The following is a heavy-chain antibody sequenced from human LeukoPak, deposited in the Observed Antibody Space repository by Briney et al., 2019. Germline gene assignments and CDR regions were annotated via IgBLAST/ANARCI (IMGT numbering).Heavy chain of an antibody. CDR1: GYSFTSYW. CDR2: IYPGDSDT. CDR3: ARHGYGDYRFNYYYYGMDV. D-gene: IGHD4-17*01. Sequence: GESLKISRKGSGYSFTSYWIGWVRQMPGKGLEWMGIIYPGDSDTRYSPSFQGQVTISADKSISTAYLQWSSLKASDTAMYYCARHGYGDYRFNYYYYGMDVWGQGTTVTVSS. V-gene: IGHV5-51*01. J-gene: IGHJ6*02.